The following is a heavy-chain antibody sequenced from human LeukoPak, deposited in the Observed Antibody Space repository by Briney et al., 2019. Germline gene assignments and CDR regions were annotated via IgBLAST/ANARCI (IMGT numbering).Heavy chain of an antibody. CDR2: IYHSGST. D-gene: IGHD3-9*01. J-gene: IGHJ4*02. CDR3: ASRQLRYFDWLFYFDY. CDR1: GYSISSGYY. V-gene: IGHV4-38-2*02. Sequence: SETLSLTCTVSGYSISSGYYWGWIRQPPGKGLEWIGSIYHSGSTYYNPSLKSRVTISVDTSKNQFSLKLSSVTAVDTAVYYCASRQLRYFDWLFYFDYWGQGTLVTVSS.